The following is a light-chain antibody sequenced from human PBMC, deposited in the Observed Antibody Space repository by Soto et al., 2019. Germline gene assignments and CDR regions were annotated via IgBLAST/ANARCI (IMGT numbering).Light chain of an antibody. CDR2: RNN. CDR3: ASWDDSLSGRV. J-gene: IGLJ3*02. CDR1: SSNSGSNY. Sequence: QSVLTQLPSASETPGQTFTISCSGSSSNSGSNYVYWYQQLPGTAPKLLIYRNNQRPSGVPDRFSGSKSGTSASLAISGLRSEDEADYYCASWDDSLSGRVFGGGTKVTVL. V-gene: IGLV1-47*01.